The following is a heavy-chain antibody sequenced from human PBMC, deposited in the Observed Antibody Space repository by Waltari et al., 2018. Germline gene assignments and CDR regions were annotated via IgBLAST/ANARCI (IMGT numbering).Heavy chain of an antibody. CDR3: ARDLVRGVPRTAFDP. D-gene: IGHD3-10*01. CDR2: IWYDGSNK. CDR1: GFSFSSYG. J-gene: IGHJ5*02. V-gene: IGHV3-33*01. Sequence: QVQLVESGGGVVQPGRSLRLSCAASGFSFSSYGVPGCREGPGKGLEWVAVIWYDGSNKYYADSVKGRFTISRDNSKNTLYLQMNSLRAEDTAVYYCARDLVRGVPRTAFDPWGQGTLVTVSS.